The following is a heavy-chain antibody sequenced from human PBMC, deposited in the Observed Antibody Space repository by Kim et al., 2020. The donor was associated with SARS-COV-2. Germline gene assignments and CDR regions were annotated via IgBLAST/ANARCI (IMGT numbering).Heavy chain of an antibody. CDR2: ISYDGSNK. D-gene: IGHD4-17*01. Sequence: GGSLRLSCAASGFTFSSYGMHWVRQAPGKGLEWVAVISYDGSNKYYADSVKGRFTISRDNSKNTLYLQMNSLRAEDTAVYYCAKTAYGDYDAVRYYYYG. CDR3: AKTAYGDYDAVRYYYYG. J-gene: IGHJ6*01. V-gene: IGHV3-30*18. CDR1: GFTFSSYG.